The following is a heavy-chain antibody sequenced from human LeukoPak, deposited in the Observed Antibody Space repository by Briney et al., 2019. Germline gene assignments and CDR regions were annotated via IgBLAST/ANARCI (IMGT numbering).Heavy chain of an antibody. CDR2: IYSGDST. CDR1: GFTVSGNY. V-gene: IGHV3-66*01. J-gene: IGHJ4*02. CDR3: ARGGSGWPIDY. D-gene: IGHD6-19*01. Sequence: GGSLRLSCAAPGFTVSGNYMSWVRQAPGKGLEWVSIIYSGDSTYYADSVKGRFTISRDNSKNALYLQMNSLRAEDTAVYYCARGGSGWPIDYWGQGTLVTVSS.